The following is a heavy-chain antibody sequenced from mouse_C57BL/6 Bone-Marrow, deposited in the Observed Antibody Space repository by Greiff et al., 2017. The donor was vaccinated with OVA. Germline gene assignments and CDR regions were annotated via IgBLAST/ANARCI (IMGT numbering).Heavy chain of an antibody. CDR1: GYTFTTYP. D-gene: IGHD1-1*01. Sequence: QVQLQQSGPELVKPGASVKMSCKASGYTFTTYPIEWMKQNHGKSLEWIGNFHPYNDATKYNEKFKGKATLTVDKSSSTAYLELSRLTSDDSAVYFCERKDDSTHYAMDYWGQGTSVTVSS. V-gene: IGHV1-47*01. J-gene: IGHJ4*01. CDR2: FHPYNDAT. CDR3: ERKDDSTHYAMDY.